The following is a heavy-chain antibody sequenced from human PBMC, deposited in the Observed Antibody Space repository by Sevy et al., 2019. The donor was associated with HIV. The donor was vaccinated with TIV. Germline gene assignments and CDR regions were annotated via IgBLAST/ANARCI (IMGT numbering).Heavy chain of an antibody. J-gene: IGHJ1*01. CDR1: GFTFIKAW. V-gene: IGHV3-15*07. D-gene: IGHD6-19*01. CDR3: TTATPPAYNSGWYRTEYFQH. Sequence: GGSLRLTCAASGFTFIKAWMNWVRRAPGKGLEWVGRLKSKTDGGTTDYAAPVKGRFTLSRDDSENTLYLQMNTLKTEDTAVYYCTTATPPAYNSGWYRTEYFQHWGQGTLVTVSS. CDR2: LKSKTDGGTT.